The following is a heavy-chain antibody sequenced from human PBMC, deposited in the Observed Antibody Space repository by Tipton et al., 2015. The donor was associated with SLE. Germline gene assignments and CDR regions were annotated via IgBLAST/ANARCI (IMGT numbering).Heavy chain of an antibody. J-gene: IGHJ4*02. CDR1: GFTVSSNY. D-gene: IGHD3-3*01. CDR2: IYSGGST. Sequence: GSLRLSCAASGFTVSSNYMSWVRQAPGKGLEWVSVIYSGGSTYYADSVKGRFTISRDNSKNTLYLQMNSLRAEDTAVYYCAKDKVERFLEWLPDYWGQGTLVTVSS. V-gene: IGHV3-53*01. CDR3: AKDKVERFLEWLPDY.